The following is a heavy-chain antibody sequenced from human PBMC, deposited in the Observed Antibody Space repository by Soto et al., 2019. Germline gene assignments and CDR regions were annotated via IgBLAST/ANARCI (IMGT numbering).Heavy chain of an antibody. CDR2: INPGGGST. V-gene: IGHV1-46*01. CDR3: ARDLGSLVAVAGTCYVDY. D-gene: IGHD6-19*01. CDR1: GYTFTNFF. J-gene: IGHJ4*02. Sequence: QVQLVQSGAEVKGPGASVKISCKASGYTFTNFFIHWVRQAPGQGLEWMGIINPGGGSTDYAQKFKGRVTLTRDASTNTVHMELSSLRSEDTAVYYCARDLGSLVAVAGTCYVDYWGQGTLVTVSS.